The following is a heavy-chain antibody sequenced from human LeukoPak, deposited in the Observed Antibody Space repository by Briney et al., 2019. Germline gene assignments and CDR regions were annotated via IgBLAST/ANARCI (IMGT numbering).Heavy chain of an antibody. Sequence: GASVKVSCKASGYTFTGYYVHWVRQAPGQGLEWMGRINPNSGGTNYAQKFQGRVTITRDTSASTAYMELSSLRSEDTAVYYCARSERGGMATSYWGQGTLVTVSS. V-gene: IGHV1-2*06. CDR1: GYTFTGYY. J-gene: IGHJ4*02. CDR2: INPNSGGT. D-gene: IGHD5-24*01. CDR3: ARSERGGMATSY.